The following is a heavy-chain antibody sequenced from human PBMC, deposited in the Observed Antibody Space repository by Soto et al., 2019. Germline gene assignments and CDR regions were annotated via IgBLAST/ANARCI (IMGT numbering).Heavy chain of an antibody. D-gene: IGHD3-16*01. CDR3: TTVGHGYCDYETGYYYIYTDV. Sequence: GGSLRLSCAASGFTFSNAWMSWVRQAPGKGLEWVGRIKSKTDGGTTDYAAPVKGRFTISRDDSKNTLYLQMNSLKTEDTAVYYCTTVGHGYCDYETGYYYIYTDVWRKATTVTV. CDR2: IKSKTDGGTT. V-gene: IGHV3-15*01. J-gene: IGHJ6*03. CDR1: GFTFSNAW.